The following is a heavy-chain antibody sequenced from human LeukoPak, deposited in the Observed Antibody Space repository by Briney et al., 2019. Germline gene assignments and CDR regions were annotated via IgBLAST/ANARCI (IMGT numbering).Heavy chain of an antibody. CDR2: ISYSGTT. CDR3: ARGRSSSSEDYFDY. D-gene: IGHD6-6*01. V-gene: IGHV4-59*12. J-gene: IGHJ4*02. CDR1: GGSISSYY. Sequence: SETLSLTCTVSGGSISSYYWSWIRQPPGKGLEWIGCISYSGTTNYNPSLKSRVTISVDRSKNQLSLRLTSVTAADTAVYYCARGRSSSSEDYFDYWGQGTLVTVSS.